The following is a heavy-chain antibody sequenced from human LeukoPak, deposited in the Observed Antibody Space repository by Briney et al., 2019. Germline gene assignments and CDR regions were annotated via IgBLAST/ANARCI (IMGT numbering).Heavy chain of an antibody. V-gene: IGHV3-53*01. J-gene: IGHJ6*03. D-gene: IGHD1-7*01. Sequence: LAGGSLRLSCAASGFTVSSNYMSWVRQAPGKGLEWVSVIYSGGSTYYADSVKGRFTISRDNSKNSLYLQMNSLRAEDTAVYYCAREGYNWNYVGEYYYYYMDVWGKGTTVTVSS. CDR2: IYSGGST. CDR1: GFTVSSNY. CDR3: AREGYNWNYVGEYYYYYMDV.